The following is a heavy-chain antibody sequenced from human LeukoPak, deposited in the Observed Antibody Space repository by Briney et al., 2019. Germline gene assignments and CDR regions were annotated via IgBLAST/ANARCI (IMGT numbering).Heavy chain of an antibody. V-gene: IGHV3-7*01. CDR3: ARDEMRSGWIYYYYYMDV. J-gene: IGHJ6*03. CDR1: GFTFSSYW. CDR2: IKQDGSEK. D-gene: IGHD6-19*01. Sequence: GGSLRLSCAASGFTFSSYWMSWVRQAPGKGLEWVANIKQDGSEKYYVDSVKGRFTISRDNAKDSLYLQMNSLRAEDTAVYYCARDEMRSGWIYYYYYMDVWGKGTTVTVSS.